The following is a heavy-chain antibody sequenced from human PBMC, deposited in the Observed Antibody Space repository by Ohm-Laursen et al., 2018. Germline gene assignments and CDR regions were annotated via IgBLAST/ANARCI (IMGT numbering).Heavy chain of an antibody. J-gene: IGHJ4*02. D-gene: IGHD1-14*01. CDR3: AKDFSSGCYCFDD. CDR1: GFTFSSYA. CDR2: ISDSGDSK. V-gene: IGHV3-23*01. Sequence: SLRLSCAASGFTFSSYAMSWVRQAPGKGLEWVSVISDSGDSKYYADSVKGRFTISRDNSKNTIYLQMNSLRAEDTALYHCAKDFSSGCYCFDDWGQGTLVTVSS.